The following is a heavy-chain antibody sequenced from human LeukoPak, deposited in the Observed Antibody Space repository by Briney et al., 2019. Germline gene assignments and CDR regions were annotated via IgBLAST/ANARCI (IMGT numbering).Heavy chain of an antibody. J-gene: IGHJ4*02. V-gene: IGHV3-53*01. D-gene: IGHD6-19*01. CDR3: ARDPLAVAGTSY. CDR2: IYSGGST. CDR1: GFTVSTNY. Sequence: PGGSLRLSCAASGFTVSTNYMSWVRQAPGKGLAWVSVIYSGGSTYYADSVKGRFTISRDNSKNTLYLQMNSLRAEDTAVYYCARDPLAVAGTSYWGQGTLVTVSS.